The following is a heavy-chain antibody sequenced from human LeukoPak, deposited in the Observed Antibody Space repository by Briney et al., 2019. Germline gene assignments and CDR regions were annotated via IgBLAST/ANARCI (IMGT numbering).Heavy chain of an antibody. CDR3: ARREPTDAFDI. Sequence: SVKVSCKASGGTFSSYTISWVRQAPGQGLGWMGRIIPILGIANYAQKFQGRVTITADKSTSTAYMELSSLRSEDTAVYYCARREPTDAFDIWGQGTMVTVSS. CDR2: IIPILGIA. V-gene: IGHV1-69*02. J-gene: IGHJ3*02. D-gene: IGHD1-14*01. CDR1: GGTFSSYT.